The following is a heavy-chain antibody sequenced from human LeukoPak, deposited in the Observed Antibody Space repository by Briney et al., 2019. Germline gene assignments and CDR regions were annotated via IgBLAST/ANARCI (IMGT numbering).Heavy chain of an antibody. J-gene: IGHJ4*02. V-gene: IGHV7-4-1*02. D-gene: IGHD1-14*01. CDR2: INTNTGNP. CDR3: ARDHLPSGY. Sequence: ASVKVSCKASGYTFANYAMNWVRQAPGQGLEWMGWINTNTGNPTYAQGFTGRFVFSLDTSVSTAYLQISSLKAVDTAIYYCARDHLPSGYWGQGTLVTVSS. CDR1: GYTFANYA.